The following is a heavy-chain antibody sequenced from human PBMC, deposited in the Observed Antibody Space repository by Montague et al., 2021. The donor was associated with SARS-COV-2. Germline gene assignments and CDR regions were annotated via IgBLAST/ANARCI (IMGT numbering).Heavy chain of an antibody. D-gene: IGHD4-11*01. CDR3: ACGEITTRGLIYYYGMDV. J-gene: IGHJ6*02. V-gene: IGHV4-34*01. CDR1: GGSFRNYY. Sequence: SGTLSLTCAVYGGSFRNYYWSWIRQSPGKGLEWIGEVDQSGNTNYNPSLKSRVTISVDTSKDQFSLKLSSVTAADTAVYYCACGEITTRGLIYYYGMDVWGQGTTVTVSS. CDR2: VDQSGNT.